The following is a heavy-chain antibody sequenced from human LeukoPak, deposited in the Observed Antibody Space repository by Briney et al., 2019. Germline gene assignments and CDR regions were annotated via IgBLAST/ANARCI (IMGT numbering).Heavy chain of an antibody. CDR2: ISGRGDVT. J-gene: IGHJ4*02. CDR3: AKDCASTNCYTSFGY. Sequence: PGGSLRLSCGASGFTFNKQAMTWVRQAPGKGLEWVSRISGRGDVTDYADSVKGRFTVSRDNSKNTLYLQMNSLRAEDTAIYYCAKDCASTNCYTSFGYWGQGALVTVSS. D-gene: IGHD2-2*02. V-gene: IGHV3-23*01. CDR1: GFTFNKQA.